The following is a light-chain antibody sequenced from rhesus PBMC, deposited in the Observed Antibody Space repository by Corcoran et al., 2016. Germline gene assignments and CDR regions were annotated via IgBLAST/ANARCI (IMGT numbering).Light chain of an antibody. CDR2: GAS. CDR3: YQLSRQFS. V-gene: IGKV3-10*01. J-gene: IGKJ2*01. CDR1: QSVSSD. Sequence: VILTQSPATLSVSPGERATLCWRASQSVSSDVAWYQQKPGQAPRLLIHGASSRATGIPDRVSGSGSGTEFPLPISSLGPEDVGVCLCYQLSRQFSFGQGTKVEVE.